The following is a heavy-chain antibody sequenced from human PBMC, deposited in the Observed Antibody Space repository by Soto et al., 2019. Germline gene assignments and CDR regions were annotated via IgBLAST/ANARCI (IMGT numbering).Heavy chain of an antibody. CDR1: GVSVRSYP. V-gene: IGHV4-4*07. CDR2: IYSGGRN. Sequence: PSETLSLTCIVSGVSVRSYPWRWVRQPANTGLEWIGRIYSGGRNNYPPSLKSRVTMAVDTSKNQFSLRLSSVTAADTAMYYCARGSSRWDYWGQGTLVTVSS. CDR3: ARGSSRWDY. J-gene: IGHJ4*02. D-gene: IGHD6-13*01.